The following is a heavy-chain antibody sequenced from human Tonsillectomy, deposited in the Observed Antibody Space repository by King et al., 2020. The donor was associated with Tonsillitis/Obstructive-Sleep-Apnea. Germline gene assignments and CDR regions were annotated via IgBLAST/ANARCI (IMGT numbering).Heavy chain of an antibody. Sequence: VQLVESGAEVKKPGASVKVSCKASGYTFTDYYMHWVRQAPGQGPEWKGWINPNSGAKKYAQKFQDWVTMTRDTSINTAYMELTRLTSDDTAVYYCARGLTSYLAYWGQGTLVTVSS. CDR2: INPNSGAK. CDR3: ARGLTSYLAY. J-gene: IGHJ4*02. V-gene: IGHV1-2*04. CDR1: GYTFTDYY.